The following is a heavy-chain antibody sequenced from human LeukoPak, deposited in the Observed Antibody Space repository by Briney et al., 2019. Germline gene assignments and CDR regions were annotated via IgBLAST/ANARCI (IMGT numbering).Heavy chain of an antibody. V-gene: IGHV3-21*01. J-gene: IGHJ4*02. CDR1: GFTFSSXX. D-gene: IGHD6-13*01. CDR3: SLVRGAAAGAFDY. CDR2: ISSSSSYI. Sequence: ASGFTFSSXXXXXVRQAPGKGXXXVSSISSSSSYIYYADSVKGRFTISRDNAKNSLYLQMNSLRAEDTAVYYCSLVRGAAAGAFDYWGQGTLVTVSS.